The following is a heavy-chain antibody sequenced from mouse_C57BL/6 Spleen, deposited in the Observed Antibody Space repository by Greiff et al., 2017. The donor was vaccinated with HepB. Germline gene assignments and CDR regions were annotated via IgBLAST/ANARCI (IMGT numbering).Heavy chain of an antibody. D-gene: IGHD1-1*01. CDR3: AGHYGSSYEAMDY. V-gene: IGHV1-76*01. CDR2: IYPGSGNT. Sequence: VQLQQSGAELVRPGASVKLSCKASGYTFTDYYINWVKQRPGQGLEWIARIYPGSGNTYYNEKFKGKATLTAEKSSSTAYMQLSSLTSEDSAVYFCAGHYGSSYEAMDYWGQGTSVTVSS. CDR1: GYTFTDYY. J-gene: IGHJ4*01.